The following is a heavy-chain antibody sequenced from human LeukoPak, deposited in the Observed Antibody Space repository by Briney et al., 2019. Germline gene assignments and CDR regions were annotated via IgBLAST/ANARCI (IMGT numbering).Heavy chain of an antibody. CDR3: ARGKVDYGDYVWAYYYYGMDV. J-gene: IGHJ6*02. D-gene: IGHD4-17*01. CDR1: GYTFSNYA. Sequence: SVKVSCKTSGYTFSNYAMNWVRQAPGQGLEWMGGIIPIFGTANYAQKFQGRVTITTDESTSTAYMELSSLRSEDTAVYYCARGKVDYGDYVWAYYYYGMDVWGQGTTVTVSS. CDR2: IIPIFGTA. V-gene: IGHV1-69*05.